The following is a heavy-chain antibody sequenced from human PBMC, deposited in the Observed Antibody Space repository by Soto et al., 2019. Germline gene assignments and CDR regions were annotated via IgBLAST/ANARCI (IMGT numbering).Heavy chain of an antibody. CDR2: IYYRGST. V-gene: IGHV4-59*08. Sequence: QVQLQESGPGLVKPSETLSLTCTVSGGSISSYYWSWIRQPPGKGLEWIGYIYYRGSTNYNPSLKSRVTISVDTSKNQFSLKLSSVTAADTAVYYCARHDSGGSYYYYYYMDVWGKGTTVTVSS. CDR1: GGSISSYY. J-gene: IGHJ6*03. D-gene: IGHD2-15*01. CDR3: ARHDSGGSYYYYYYMDV.